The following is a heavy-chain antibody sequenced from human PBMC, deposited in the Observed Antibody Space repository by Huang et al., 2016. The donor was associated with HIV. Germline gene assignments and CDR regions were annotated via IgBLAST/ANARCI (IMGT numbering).Heavy chain of an antibody. CDR1: GGSISSASYL. V-gene: IGHV4-39*01. J-gene: IGHJ4*02. Sequence: QVQLQESGPGLVKPSETLSLTCTVSGGSISSASYLWVWIRQPPGKGLEWIGSMSYGDRTDYNPSRRSRVTIPIATSNNQFSLQLSSVNAADTAVYYCARQFAGWYYFGPRRTFGFDYWGQGTLVAVSS. CDR3: ARQFAGWYYFGPRRTFGFDY. CDR2: MSYGDRT. D-gene: IGHD6-19*01.